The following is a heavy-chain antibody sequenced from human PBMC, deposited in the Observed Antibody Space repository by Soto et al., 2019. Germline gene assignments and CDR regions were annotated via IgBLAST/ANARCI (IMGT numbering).Heavy chain of an antibody. CDR2: IKSKSDGETT. J-gene: IGHJ6*02. V-gene: IGHV3-15*07. CDR3: STNKRYSWNLDL. CDR1: GFTFSNAW. Sequence: EVQLVESGGGLVKPGGSLRLSCAASGFTFSNAWMNWVRQAPGKGLEWVGRIKSKSDGETTDYAAPVKGRFTISRDDSKDTLYLQVNRLKTEDTGLYFCSTNKRYSWNLDLWGPGTTVTLSS. D-gene: IGHD5-12*01.